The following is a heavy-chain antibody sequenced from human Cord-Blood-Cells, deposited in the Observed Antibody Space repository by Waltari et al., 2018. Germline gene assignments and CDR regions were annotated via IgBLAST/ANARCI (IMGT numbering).Heavy chain of an antibody. CDR3: ASRSALGMGAFDI. J-gene: IGHJ3*02. CDR2: VIPIFGTA. Sequence: QVQLVQSGAEVKKPGSSVKVSCKASGGTFSSYAISWVRQAPGQGLEWMGGVIPIFGTANYAQKCQGRVTITADESTSTAYMELSSLRSEDTAVYCCASRSALGMGAFDIWGQGTMVTVSS. D-gene: IGHD3-16*01. V-gene: IGHV1-69*01. CDR1: GGTFSSYA.